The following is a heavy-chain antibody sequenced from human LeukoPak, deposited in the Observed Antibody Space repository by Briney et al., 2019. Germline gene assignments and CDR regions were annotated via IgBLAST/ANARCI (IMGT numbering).Heavy chain of an antibody. CDR3: ARDSQMWELLD. Sequence: SETLSLTCTVSGYSISSGYYWGWIRQPPGKGLEWIGYIYYSGSTNYNPSLKSRVTISVDTSKNQFSLKLSSVTAADTAVYYCARDSQMWELLDWGQGTLVTVS. CDR1: GYSISSGYY. V-gene: IGHV4-38-2*02. CDR2: IYYSGST. D-gene: IGHD1-26*01. J-gene: IGHJ4*02.